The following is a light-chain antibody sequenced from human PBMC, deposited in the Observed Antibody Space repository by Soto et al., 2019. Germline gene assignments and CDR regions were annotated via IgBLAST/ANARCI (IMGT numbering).Light chain of an antibody. CDR2: EVS. CDR1: SSDVGGYNY. CDR3: SSFAGSNEMV. V-gene: IGLV2-8*01. J-gene: IGLJ2*01. Sequence: QSVLTQPPSASGSPGQSVTISCTGTSSDVGGYNYVSWYQQHPGKAPKVMIYEVSKRPSGVPDRFSGSKSGNTASLTVSGLQAEDEADYYCSSFAGSNEMVFSGGTKLTVL.